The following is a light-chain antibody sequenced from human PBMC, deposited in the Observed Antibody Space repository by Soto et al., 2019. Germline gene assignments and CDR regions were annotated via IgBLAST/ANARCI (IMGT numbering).Light chain of an antibody. CDR3: SSYAGSNNVI. J-gene: IGLJ2*01. Sequence: QSALTQPPSASGSPGQSVTISCTGTSSDIGGYDYVSWFQHHPGRAPKLMIYELTKRPSGVPDRFSGSRSGNTASLTVSGLQDEDEADYYCSSYAGSNNVIFGGGTKLTVL. CDR2: ELT. CDR1: SSDIGGYDY. V-gene: IGLV2-8*01.